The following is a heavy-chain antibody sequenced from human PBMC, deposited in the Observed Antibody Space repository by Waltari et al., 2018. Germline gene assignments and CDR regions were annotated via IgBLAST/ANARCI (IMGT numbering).Heavy chain of an antibody. J-gene: IGHJ2*01. CDR3: ARHLSCSSSPTRRYFDL. Sequence: AEVKKPGESLKISCKGSGFSFTSYWIGWVRQMPGKGLEWMGIIYPDDSDTRYSPSFQGQVTISADKSISTAYLQWSSLKASDTAMYYCARHLSCSSSPTRRYFDLWGRGTLVTVSS. CDR2: IYPDDSDT. D-gene: IGHD6-13*01. V-gene: IGHV5-51*01. CDR1: GFSFTSYW.